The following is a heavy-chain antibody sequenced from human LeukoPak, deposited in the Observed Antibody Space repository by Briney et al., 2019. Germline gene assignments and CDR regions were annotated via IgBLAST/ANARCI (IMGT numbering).Heavy chain of an antibody. CDR1: GGSINNYY. CDR3: ARGAYIAAAQYGY. D-gene: IGHD6-13*01. Sequence: SETLSLTCTVSGGSINNYYWSWVRQPPGAGLEWLAYIYYTGSTNYNPSLKSRVTISVDTSKNQFSLKLSSVTAADTAVYYCARGAYIAAAQYGYWGQGTLVTVSS. CDR2: IYYTGST. J-gene: IGHJ4*02. V-gene: IGHV4-59*01.